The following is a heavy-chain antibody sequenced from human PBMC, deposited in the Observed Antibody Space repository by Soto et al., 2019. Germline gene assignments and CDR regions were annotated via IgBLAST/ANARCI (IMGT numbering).Heavy chain of an antibody. CDR1: GDSISNYY. D-gene: IGHD3-16*02. Sequence: PSETLSLTCTVSGDSISNYYWSWIRQPPGKGLEWIGYIFYSGSTNYSPSLKSRVTISVDTSKIQFSLKLSSVTAADTAVYYCARTNYNYIGGSYPSRNFYYMDVWGKGTTVTVSS. CDR3: ARTNYNYIGGSYPSRNFYYMDV. J-gene: IGHJ6*03. V-gene: IGHV4-59*01. CDR2: IFYSGST.